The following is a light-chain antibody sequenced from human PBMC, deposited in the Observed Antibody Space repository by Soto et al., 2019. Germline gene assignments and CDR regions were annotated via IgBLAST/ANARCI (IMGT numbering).Light chain of an antibody. CDR2: DTF. CDR3: QQYSWAPIT. CDR1: QSLNSNY. J-gene: IGKJ5*01. Sequence: EIVLTQSPGTLSLSPGERATLXXRASQSLNSNYLAWQQQKPGQAPRVXIYDTFSRATGIPDRFSGSGSGTDFTLTISRLETEDFAVYYCQQYSWAPITFGQGTRLEIK. V-gene: IGKV3-20*01.